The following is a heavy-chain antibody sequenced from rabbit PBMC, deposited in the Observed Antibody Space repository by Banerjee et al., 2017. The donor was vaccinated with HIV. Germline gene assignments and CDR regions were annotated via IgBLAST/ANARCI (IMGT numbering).Heavy chain of an antibody. CDR1: GFTLSSGYW. D-gene: IGHD7-1*01. J-gene: IGHJ4*01. CDR3: VRETETYAGYAGYNYYFDL. Sequence: QEHLAEPGGGLVNPGASLILTCTASGFTLSSGYWICCVRQTPVTGLEWIGCLGAGSVATYYATWAKGRFAISSHNAQSTLYLQLNSLTAADTATYFCVRETETYAGYAGYNYYFDLWGQGTLVTVS. CDR2: LGAGSVAT. V-gene: IGHV1S45*01.